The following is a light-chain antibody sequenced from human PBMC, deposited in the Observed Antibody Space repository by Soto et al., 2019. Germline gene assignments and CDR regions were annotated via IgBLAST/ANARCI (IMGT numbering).Light chain of an antibody. J-gene: IGKJ2*01. Sequence: EIVLTQSPGTLSLSPGERATLSCRASQSVSSSYLAWYQQKPGQAPRLLIYGASSRATGIPDRFSGSGSGTDVTLTISRLEPEDCAVYYCQQYGSSMYTFGQGTKLEIK. CDR1: QSVSSSY. CDR3: QQYGSSMYT. CDR2: GAS. V-gene: IGKV3-20*01.